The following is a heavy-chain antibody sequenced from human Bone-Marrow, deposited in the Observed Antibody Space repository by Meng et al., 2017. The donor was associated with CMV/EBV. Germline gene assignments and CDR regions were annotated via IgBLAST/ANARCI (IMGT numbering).Heavy chain of an antibody. CDR3: AREGAYCSSTSCYLGYCSGGSCYGDY. CDR1: GFTFSSYA. CDR2: ISYDGSNK. D-gene: IGHD2-15*01. V-gene: IGHV3-30*04. J-gene: IGHJ4*02. Sequence: GESLKIYCAASGFTFSSYAMHWVRQAPGKGLEWVAVISYDGSNKYYADSVKGRFTISRDNSKNTLYLQMNSLRAEDTAVYYCAREGAYCSSTSCYLGYCSGGSCYGDYWGQGTLVTVSS.